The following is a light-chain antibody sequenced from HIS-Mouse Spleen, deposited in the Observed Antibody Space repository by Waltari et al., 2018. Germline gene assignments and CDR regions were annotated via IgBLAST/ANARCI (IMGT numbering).Light chain of an antibody. Sequence: DIVMTQTPLSLSVSRGQPASISCKSSQSLLHSEGKTYLHWYLQKPGQSPHLLIYEVSSRFSGVPDRFSGSGSGTDVTLKSSRVEADNVGVYYCMQGINLLYPFGQGTKLEIK. CDR3: MQGINLLYP. CDR2: EVS. V-gene: IGKV2-29*03. J-gene: IGKJ2*01. CDR1: QSLLHSEGKTY.